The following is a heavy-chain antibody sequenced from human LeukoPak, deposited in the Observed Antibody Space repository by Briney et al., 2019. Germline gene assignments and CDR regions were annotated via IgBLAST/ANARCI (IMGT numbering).Heavy chain of an antibody. J-gene: IGHJ6*01. V-gene: IGHV4-39*01. CDR1: GGSISSSSYY. CDR3: ANKATYYRSATSSGN. Sequence: SETLSLTCTVSGGSISSSSYYWGWIRQPPGKVLERIGSIYYSGSTYYNPSLKSRVTISVHTSKNQFSLKLSSLSTGLTAAEYCANKATYYRSATSSGNWGERAPGTVSS. D-gene: IGHD3-10*01. CDR2: IYYSGST.